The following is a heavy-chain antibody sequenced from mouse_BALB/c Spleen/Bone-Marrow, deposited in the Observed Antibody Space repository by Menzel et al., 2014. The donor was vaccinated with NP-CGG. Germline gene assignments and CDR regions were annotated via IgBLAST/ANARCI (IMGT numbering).Heavy chain of an antibody. V-gene: IGHV1S29*02. D-gene: IGHD3-2*02. CDR1: GYTFTDSN. CDR2: IYPYNGGT. J-gene: IGHJ2*01. Sequence: SGPELVKPGASVKISCKASGYTFTDSNMHWVKQSHGKSLEWIGYIYPYNGGTGYNQKFKSKATLAVDNSSSTAYMELRSLTSEDSAVYYCARESSAGYYFDYWGQGTTLTVSS. CDR3: ARESSAGYYFDY.